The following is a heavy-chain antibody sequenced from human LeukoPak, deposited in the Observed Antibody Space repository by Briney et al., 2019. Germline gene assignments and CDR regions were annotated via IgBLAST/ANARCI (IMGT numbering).Heavy chain of an antibody. CDR3: ARGRSAAEYDAFDI. CDR2: ISGGGETT. V-gene: IGHV3-23*01. Sequence: PGGSLRLSCAASGFTFNNYAMNWVRQAPGKGLEWVSSISGGGETTYYADSAKGRFTISRDNSKNTLYLQMGSLRAEDTAVYYCARGRSAAEYDAFDIWGQGTLVTVSS. J-gene: IGHJ3*02. CDR1: GFTFNNYA. D-gene: IGHD2-15*01.